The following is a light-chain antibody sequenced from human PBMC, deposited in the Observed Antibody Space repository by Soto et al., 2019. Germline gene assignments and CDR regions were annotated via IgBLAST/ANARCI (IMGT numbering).Light chain of an antibody. CDR2: AAS. J-gene: IGKJ5*01. CDR1: QGISSY. CDR3: HQRQYWPPIT. Sequence: DIQMTQSPSTLSGSVGDRVTITCRASQGISSYLAWYQQKPGKAPKLLIYAASTLQSGVPSRFSGSGSGTDFTLTISSLEPEDFAVYYCHQRQYWPPITFGQGTRLEIK. V-gene: IGKV1-9*01.